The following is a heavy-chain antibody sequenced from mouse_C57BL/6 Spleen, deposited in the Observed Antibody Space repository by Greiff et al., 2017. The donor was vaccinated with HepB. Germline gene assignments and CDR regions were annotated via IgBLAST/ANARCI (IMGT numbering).Heavy chain of an antibody. CDR3: ARGIYYGNYGYYAMDY. CDR2: IDPSDSET. Sequence: QVQLQQPGAELVRPGSSVKLSCKASGYTFTSYWMHWVKQRPIHGLEWIGNIDPSDSETHYNQKFKDKATLTVDKSSSTAYMQLSSLTSEDSAVYYCARGIYYGNYGYYAMDYWGQGTSVTVSS. J-gene: IGHJ4*01. D-gene: IGHD2-1*01. CDR1: GYTFTSYW. V-gene: IGHV1-52*01.